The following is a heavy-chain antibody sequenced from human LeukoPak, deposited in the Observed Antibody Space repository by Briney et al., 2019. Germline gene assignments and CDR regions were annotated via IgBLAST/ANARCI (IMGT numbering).Heavy chain of an antibody. J-gene: IGHJ4*02. Sequence: GGSLTLSCAASGFTVSSSYMSWVRQPPGKGLEWVSVIYSGGTTYYADSVKRRFTISRDNSKNTLCLQMDSLRVEDTAVYYCARSQKIYGDGRSIYFDYWGQGTVVTVSS. D-gene: IGHD4-17*01. V-gene: IGHV3-66*01. CDR1: GFTVSSSY. CDR2: IYSGGTT. CDR3: ARSQKIYGDGRSIYFDY.